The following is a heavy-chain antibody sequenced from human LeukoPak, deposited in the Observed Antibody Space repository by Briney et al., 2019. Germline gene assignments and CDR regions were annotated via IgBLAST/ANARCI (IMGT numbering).Heavy chain of an antibody. J-gene: IGHJ3*02. Sequence: GESLKISCKGSGYSFTSYWIGWVRQMPGKGLEWMGIIYPGDSDTRYSPSLQGQVTISADKSISTAYLQWSSLKASDTAMYYCAKTLPQYYYGSGSYDAFDIWGQGTMVTVSS. V-gene: IGHV5-51*01. CDR3: AKTLPQYYYGSGSYDAFDI. D-gene: IGHD3-10*01. CDR2: IYPGDSDT. CDR1: GYSFTSYW.